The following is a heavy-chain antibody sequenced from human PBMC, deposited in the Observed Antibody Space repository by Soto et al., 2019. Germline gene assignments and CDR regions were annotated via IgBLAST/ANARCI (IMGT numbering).Heavy chain of an antibody. CDR2: IYYSGRT. CDR1: GGSIGSSSYY. Sequence: SETLYLTCTVSGGSIGSSSYYWGWIRQPQGKGLEWIGSIYYSGRTYSNPSLKSRVSISVGTSKIQFSLKLSSVSAADTALFYCARHPLMTYFDYWGQGTLVTVSS. CDR3: ARHPLMTYFDY. V-gene: IGHV4-39*01. J-gene: IGHJ4*02.